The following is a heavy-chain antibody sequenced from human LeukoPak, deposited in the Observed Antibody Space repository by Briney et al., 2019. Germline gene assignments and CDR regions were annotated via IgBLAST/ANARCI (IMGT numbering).Heavy chain of an antibody. CDR2: MKEDGSEK. Sequence: PGGSLRLSCAASGFTFSDYWMNWVRQAPGKGLEWVANMKEDGSEKYCVDCVKGRFTISRDNAKNSLYLQMNSLRVGDTAVYYCARGPNYGSRSDYFDYWGQGTLVTVSS. V-gene: IGHV3-7*03. CDR3: ARGPNYGSRSDYFDY. J-gene: IGHJ4*02. D-gene: IGHD3-10*01. CDR1: GFTFSDYW.